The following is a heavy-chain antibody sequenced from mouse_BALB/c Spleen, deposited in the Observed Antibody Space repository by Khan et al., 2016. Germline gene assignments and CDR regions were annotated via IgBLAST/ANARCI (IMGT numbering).Heavy chain of an antibody. J-gene: IGHJ2*01. CDR1: GYSITSDYA. CDR3: ARSIMAN. V-gene: IGHV3-2*02. CDR2: ISYRGST. Sequence: EVELVESGPGLVKPSQSLSLTCTVTGYSITSDYAWNWIRQFPGNKLEWMGYISYRGSTSYNPSLNSRISITRATTKNQFFLQLNSVTTEDTATYYCARSIMANWGQGTTLTVSS.